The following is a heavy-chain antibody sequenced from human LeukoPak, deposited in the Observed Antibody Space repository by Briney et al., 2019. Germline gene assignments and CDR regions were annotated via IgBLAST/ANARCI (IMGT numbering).Heavy chain of an antibody. D-gene: IGHD5-18*01. Sequence: SGGSLRLSCAASGFTFSSYSMNWVRQAPGKGLEWVSSISSSSSYIYYADSVKGRFTISRDNAKNSLYLQMNSLRAEDTAVYYCASRSDTAMVTRGYWGQGTLVTVSS. CDR2: ISSSSSYI. J-gene: IGHJ4*02. CDR3: ASRSDTAMVTRGY. CDR1: GFTFSSYS. V-gene: IGHV3-21*01.